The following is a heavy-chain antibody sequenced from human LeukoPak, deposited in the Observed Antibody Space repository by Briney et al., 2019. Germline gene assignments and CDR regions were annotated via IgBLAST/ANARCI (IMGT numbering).Heavy chain of an antibody. V-gene: IGHV3-23*01. CDR3: AKDIRAAREVDY. CDR1: GFTFSSYA. D-gene: IGHD6-6*01. CDR2: ISGSGGST. J-gene: IGHJ4*02. Sequence: GGSLRLSCAASGFTFSSYAMSWVRQAPGEGVEWVSAISGSGGSTYYADSVKGRFTISRDNSKNTLYLQMNSLRAEDTAVYYCAKDIRAAREVDYWGQGTLVTVSS.